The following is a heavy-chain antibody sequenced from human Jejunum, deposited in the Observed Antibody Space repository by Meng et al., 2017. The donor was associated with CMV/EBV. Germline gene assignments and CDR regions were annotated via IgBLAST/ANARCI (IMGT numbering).Heavy chain of an antibody. CDR3: AKDPHPLIAFGGVIIDY. V-gene: IGHV3-53*01. CDR1: FTVSSNY. D-gene: IGHD3-16*02. CDR2: IYSDGTT. J-gene: IGHJ4*02. Sequence: FTVSSNYMSGVRQAPGKGLEWVSIIYSDGTTYYADSVKGRFTISRDKSKNTLDLQMNSLRAEDMAVYYCAKDPHPLIAFGGVIIDYWGQGTLVTVSS.